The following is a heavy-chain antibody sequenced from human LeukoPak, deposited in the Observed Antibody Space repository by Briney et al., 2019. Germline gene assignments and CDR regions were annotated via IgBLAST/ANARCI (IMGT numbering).Heavy chain of an antibody. J-gene: IGHJ5*01. CDR2: INSGSSTL. D-gene: IGHD6-6*01. Sequence: QTGGSLRLSCVASGFTLSKYHMNWVRQAPGKGLEWVSYINSGSSTLLYADSVKGRFAISRDNAKSALYLQMNSLRVEDTAVYYCTRDPRHFDSCGQGTLVTVSS. CDR1: GFTLSKYH. CDR3: TRDPRHFDS. V-gene: IGHV3-48*01.